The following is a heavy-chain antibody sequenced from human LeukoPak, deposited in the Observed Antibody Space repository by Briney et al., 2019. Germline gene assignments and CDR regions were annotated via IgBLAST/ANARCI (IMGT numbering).Heavy chain of an antibody. V-gene: IGHV4-34*01. D-gene: IGHD7-27*01. CDR2: INHSGST. J-gene: IGHJ6*03. CDR1: GGSFSGYY. Sequence: PSETLSLTCAVYGGSFSGYYWSWTRQPPGKGLEWIGEINHSGSTNYNPSLKSRVTISVDTSKNQFSLKLSSVTAADTAVYYCARGDWGSPDYYYMDVWGKGTTVTISS. CDR3: ARGDWGSPDYYYMDV.